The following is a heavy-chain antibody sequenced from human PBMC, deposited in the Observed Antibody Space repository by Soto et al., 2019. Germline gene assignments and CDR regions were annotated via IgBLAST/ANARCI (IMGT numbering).Heavy chain of an antibody. CDR1: GGSFSGYY. J-gene: IGHJ5*02. V-gene: IGHV4-34*01. CDR2: IDHSGYT. Sequence: SETLSLTCAVYGGSFSGYYWNWIRQPPGKGLEGIGEIDHSGYTNYNPSLKRLVTISVDTSKNQFSLRLTSLTAADTAVYYCARVRDCFDPWGQGTLVTVSS. CDR3: ARVRDCFDP. D-gene: IGHD3-3*01.